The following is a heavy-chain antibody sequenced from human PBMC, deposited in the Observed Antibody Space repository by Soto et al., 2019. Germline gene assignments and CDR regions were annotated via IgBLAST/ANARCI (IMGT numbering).Heavy chain of an antibody. CDR3: GRGRPVLTVFTHWYCVS. CDR1: GFIFSNYG. Sequence: QEQLVESGGGVVQPGRSLRLSCAASGFIFSNYGMHWVRQAPGKGLEWVAFIWYDGSYKYYADSVKGRFTISSDNSKNTMYGQMYSLRGEQTALYYCGRGRPVLTVFTHWYCVSWVLATLVTVSS. D-gene: IGHD2-21*02. CDR2: IWYDGSYK. J-gene: IGHJ2*01. V-gene: IGHV3-33*01.